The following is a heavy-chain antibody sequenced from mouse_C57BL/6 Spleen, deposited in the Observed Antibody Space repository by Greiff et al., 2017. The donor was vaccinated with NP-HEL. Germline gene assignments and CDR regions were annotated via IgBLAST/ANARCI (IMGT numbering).Heavy chain of an antibody. J-gene: IGHJ3*01. D-gene: IGHD1-1*01. CDR2: INPGSGGT. CDR3: AREYYGSSWFAY. Sequence: VQLQQSGAELVRPGTSVKVSCKASGYAFTNYLIEWVKQRPGQGLEWIGVINPGSGGTNYNEKFKGKATLTADKSSSTAYMQLSSLTSEDSAVYCCAREYYGSSWFAYWGQGTLVTVSA. CDR1: GYAFTNYL. V-gene: IGHV1-54*01.